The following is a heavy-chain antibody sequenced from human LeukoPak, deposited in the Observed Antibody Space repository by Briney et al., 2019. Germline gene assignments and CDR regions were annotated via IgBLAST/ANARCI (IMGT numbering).Heavy chain of an antibody. J-gene: IGHJ4*02. CDR3: ARGSRGYSGYDLFDY. CDR2: INPSGGST. D-gene: IGHD5-12*01. Sequence: ASVKVSCKASGYTFTSYYMHWVRQAPGQGLEWTGIINPSGGSTSYAQKFQGRVTMTRDTSTSTVYMELSSLRSEDTAVYYCARGSRGYSGYDLFDYWGQGTLVTVSS. CDR1: GYTFTSYY. V-gene: IGHV1-46*01.